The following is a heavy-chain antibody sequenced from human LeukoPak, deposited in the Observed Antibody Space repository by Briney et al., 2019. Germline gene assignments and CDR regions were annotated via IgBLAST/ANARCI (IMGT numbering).Heavy chain of an antibody. Sequence: GGSLRLSCAASGFTFSDYSMNWVRQAPGKGLEWISYIGIDSGNTNYADSVKGRFTISGDKAKNSLYLQMNSLRVEDTAVYYCARDYKYAFDNWGQGTLVTVSP. CDR1: GFTFSDYS. V-gene: IGHV3-48*01. CDR2: IGIDSGNT. J-gene: IGHJ4*02. CDR3: ARDYKYAFDN. D-gene: IGHD5-24*01.